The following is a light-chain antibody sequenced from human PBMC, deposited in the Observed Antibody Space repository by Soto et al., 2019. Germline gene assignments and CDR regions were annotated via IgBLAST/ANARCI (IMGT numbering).Light chain of an antibody. CDR1: SSNIGGNS. Sequence: SVLTQPPSVSAAPGQKVTISFSGRSSNIGGNSVSWYQQLPGTAPKLLIYDDNKRPSGIPDRFSGSKSGTSATLGITGFQTGDEADYYCGSWDSSLSAYVFGTGTKVTVL. J-gene: IGLJ1*01. V-gene: IGLV1-51*01. CDR2: DDN. CDR3: GSWDSSLSAYV.